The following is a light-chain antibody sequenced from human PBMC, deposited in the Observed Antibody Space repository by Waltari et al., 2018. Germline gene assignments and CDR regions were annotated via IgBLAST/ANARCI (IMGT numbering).Light chain of an antibody. Sequence: QSALTQPASVSGSPGQSITISCTGTSSDVGGYNYVSWYQQHPGKAPKVLIFVVSTRPSGFSNRFSGSKAGNTASLTISGLQAEDEADYYCSSYIDSSTLWVFGGGTKLTVL. V-gene: IGLV2-14*01. CDR3: SSYIDSSTLWV. CDR2: VVS. J-gene: IGLJ3*02. CDR1: SSDVGGYNY.